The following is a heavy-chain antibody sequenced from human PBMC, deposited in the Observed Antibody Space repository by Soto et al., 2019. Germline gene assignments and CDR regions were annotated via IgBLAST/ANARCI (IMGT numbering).Heavy chain of an antibody. Sequence: GESLKISCQASGYKFTINWLSWVRQVPGKGLEWVGRIDPSDSYTKYSPSFQGRVTITTDKSISTVYLQWDSLQASDTAMYYCXRQAPRGYTNAKYYFEYWGQGTLVTVSS. J-gene: IGHJ4*02. D-gene: IGHD5-18*01. V-gene: IGHV5-10-1*01. CDR1: GYKFTINW. CDR2: IDPSDSYT. CDR3: XRQAPRGYTNAKYYFEY.